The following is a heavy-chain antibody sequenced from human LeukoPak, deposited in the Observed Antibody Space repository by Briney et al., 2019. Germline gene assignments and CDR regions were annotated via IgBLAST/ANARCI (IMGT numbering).Heavy chain of an antibody. J-gene: IGHJ5*02. V-gene: IGHV4-59*11. Sequence: SETLSLTCTVSGGSISSHYWSWIRQPPGKGLEWIGYIYYSGSTNYNPSLKSRVTISVDTSKNQFSLKLSSVTAADTAVYYCARVGRYYDFWSGYYTNNWFDPWGQGTLVTVSA. CDR3: ARVGRYYDFWSGYYTNNWFDP. CDR2: IYYSGST. CDR1: GGSISSHY. D-gene: IGHD3-3*01.